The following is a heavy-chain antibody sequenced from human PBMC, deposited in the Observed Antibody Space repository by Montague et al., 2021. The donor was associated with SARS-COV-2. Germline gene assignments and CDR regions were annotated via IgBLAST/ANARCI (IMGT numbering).Heavy chain of an antibody. V-gene: IGHV4-39*01. CDR3: ASMVRAQVYYFDY. CDR2: IVYSGXT. D-gene: IGHD3-10*01. Sequence: SETLSLTCTVPGGSISSSSYYWGWIRQPPGKGLEWIGSIVYSGXTXYXXXXKSRVTISVDTSKNQFSLKLSSVTAADTAVYYCASMVRAQVYYFDYWGQGTLVTVSS. CDR1: GGSISSSSYY. J-gene: IGHJ4*02.